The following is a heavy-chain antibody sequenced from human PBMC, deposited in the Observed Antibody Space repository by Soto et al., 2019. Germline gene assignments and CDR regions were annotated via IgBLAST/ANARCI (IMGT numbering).Heavy chain of an antibody. D-gene: IGHD2-15*01. V-gene: IGHV5-51*01. Sequence: PRESLKISCKGSGYSFTSYWIGWVRQMPGKGLEWMGIIYPGDSDTRYSPSFQGQVTISADKSISTAYLQWSSLKASDTAMYYCVRLGYCSGGSCYYLYFDYWGQGTLVTVSS. CDR3: VRLGYCSGGSCYYLYFDY. CDR1: GYSFTSYW. J-gene: IGHJ4*02. CDR2: IYPGDSDT.